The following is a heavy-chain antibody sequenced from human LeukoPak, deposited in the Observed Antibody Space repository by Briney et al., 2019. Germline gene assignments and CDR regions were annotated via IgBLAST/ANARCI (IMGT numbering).Heavy chain of an antibody. Sequence: PSETLSLPCTVSGASISSYYWSWIRQSPGKGLEWIGYIYNSGSTSYNPSLKSRVTISVDTSKNQFSLKLSSVTAADTAVYYCARGNSGWSQSDYWGQGTLVTVSS. D-gene: IGHD6-19*01. V-gene: IGHV4-59*01. CDR1: GASISSYY. J-gene: IGHJ4*02. CDR2: IYNSGST. CDR3: ARGNSGWSQSDY.